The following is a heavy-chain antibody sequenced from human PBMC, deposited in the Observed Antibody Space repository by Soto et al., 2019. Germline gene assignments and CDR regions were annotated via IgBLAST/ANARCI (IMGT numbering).Heavy chain of an antibody. CDR1: GYTFISYA. J-gene: IGHJ6*02. CDR2: INTGNGNT. V-gene: IGHV1-3*04. Sequence: QVQVMQSGAEVKKPGASVKVSCMTSGYTFISYALNWVRQAPAQRLEWMGRINTGNGNTDYSQRFQGRITITRGTSATTTYMELTSLRPEDTAVYYCATAEGTVTTGWYGLDVWGQGTTVTVSS. D-gene: IGHD4-17*01. CDR3: ATAEGTVTTGWYGLDV.